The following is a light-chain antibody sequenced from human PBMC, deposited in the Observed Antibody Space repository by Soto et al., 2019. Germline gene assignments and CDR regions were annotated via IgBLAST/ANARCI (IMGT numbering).Light chain of an antibody. CDR2: GNS. V-gene: IGLV1-40*01. CDR3: QYYDSSLSGVV. CDR1: SSKIEAGYD. Sequence: QSVLTQPPSVSGAPGQRVTISCTGSSSKIEAGYDVHWYQQLPGTAPKLLIYGNSNRPSGVPDRFSGSKSGTSASLAITGLQAEDEDADYCQYYDSSLSGVVFGGGTKLTVL. J-gene: IGLJ2*01.